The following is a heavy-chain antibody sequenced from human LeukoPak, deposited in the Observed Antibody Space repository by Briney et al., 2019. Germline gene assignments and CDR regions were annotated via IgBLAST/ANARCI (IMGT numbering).Heavy chain of an antibody. V-gene: IGHV3-30-3*01. CDR1: GFTFSSYA. CDR3: LCYYASATFY. CDR2: ISYDGSNK. Sequence: GGSLRLSCAASGFTFSSYAMHWVRQSPGKGLEWVAVISYDGSNKYYADSVKGRFTISRDNSKNTLYLQMNGLRADDTAVYYCLCYYASATFYWGQGTLVTVS. J-gene: IGHJ4*02. D-gene: IGHD3-10*01.